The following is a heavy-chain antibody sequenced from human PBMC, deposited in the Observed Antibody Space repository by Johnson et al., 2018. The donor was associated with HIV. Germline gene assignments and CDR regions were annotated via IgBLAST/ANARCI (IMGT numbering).Heavy chain of an antibody. J-gene: IGHJ3*02. Sequence: QVQLVESGGGLVQPGGSLRLSCAASGFTFSSYAMHWVRQAPGKGLDWVAVISYDGSNKYYADSVKGRFPISRDNSKNTRYLQMNSLRAEDTAVYYCARDRAVAATSGAGAFDIWGQGTMVTVSS. D-gene: IGHD2-15*01. V-gene: IGHV3-30-3*01. CDR3: ARDRAVAATSGAGAFDI. CDR1: GFTFSSYA. CDR2: ISYDGSNK.